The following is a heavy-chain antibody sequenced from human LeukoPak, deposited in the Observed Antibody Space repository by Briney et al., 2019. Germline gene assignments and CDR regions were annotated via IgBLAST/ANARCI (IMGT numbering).Heavy chain of an antibody. CDR2: INHSGST. CDR1: GGSFSGYY. V-gene: IGHV4-34*01. D-gene: IGHD6-13*01. J-gene: IGHJ5*02. CDR3: ARGQVAAADNWFDP. Sequence: SETLSLTCAVYGGSFSGYYWSWVRQPPGKGLEWIGEINHSGSTNYNPSLKSRVTISVDTSKNQFSLKLSSVTAADTAVYYCARGQVAAADNWFDPWGQGTLVTVSS.